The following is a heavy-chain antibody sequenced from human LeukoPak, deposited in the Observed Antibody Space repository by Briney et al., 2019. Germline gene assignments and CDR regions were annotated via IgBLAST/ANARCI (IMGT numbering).Heavy chain of an antibody. J-gene: IGHJ4*02. CDR2: IYPGDSDT. D-gene: IGHD2-2*01. Sequence: GESLKISCKGSGYTFTTYWIAWVRQMPGKGLEWMGIIYPGDSDTRYSPSFQGQVTISADKSISTAYLQWSSLKASDTAMYYCARQRVQAANYFFDYWGQGTLVTVSS. CDR1: GYTFTTYW. CDR3: ARQRVQAANYFFDY. V-gene: IGHV5-51*01.